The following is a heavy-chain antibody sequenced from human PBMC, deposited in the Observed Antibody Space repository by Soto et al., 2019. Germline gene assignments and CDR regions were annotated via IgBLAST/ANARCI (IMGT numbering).Heavy chain of an antibody. D-gene: IGHD4-17*01. V-gene: IGHV3-11*01. CDR2: IGTRGNTK. J-gene: IGHJ4*02. CDR1: GFTFSDYY. CDR3: ARDGTEYYGEYYDY. Sequence: GGSLRLSCATSGFTFSDYYMSWIRQAPGKGLEWVSYIGTRGNTKYYADSVRGRFTISRDNAKNSLYLQMNSLGADDTAVYYCARDGTEYYGEYYDYWGQGIPVTVSS.